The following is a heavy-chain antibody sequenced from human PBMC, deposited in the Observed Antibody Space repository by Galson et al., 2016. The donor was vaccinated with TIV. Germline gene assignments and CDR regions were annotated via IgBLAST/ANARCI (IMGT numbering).Heavy chain of an antibody. CDR3: ARDLYGYNVLDY. Sequence: SLRLSCAASGFTFRSYYMSWVRQAPGKGLEWVANINQDGSEKNYVDSVKGRVTISRDNAKKSVYLQMNSLRAEDTAVYYCARDLYGYNVLDYWGQGTLLTVSS. CDR1: GFTFRSYY. CDR2: INQDGSEK. V-gene: IGHV3-7*01. D-gene: IGHD5-24*01. J-gene: IGHJ4*02.